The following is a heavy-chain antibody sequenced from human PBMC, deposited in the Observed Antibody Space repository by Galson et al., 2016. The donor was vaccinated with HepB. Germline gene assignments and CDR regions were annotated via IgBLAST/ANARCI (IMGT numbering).Heavy chain of an antibody. J-gene: IGHJ4*02. CDR1: GFIVSSHY. V-gene: IGHV3-53*01. Sequence: SLRLSCAASGFIVSSHYMNWVRQAPGKGLEWVSIIYSGGATYYADSVKGRFTISRDNPKNTVYLQMNSLRDEDTAGYYCARDPGRIAAAGPLDSWGQGTLVTVSS. D-gene: IGHD6-13*01. CDR2: IYSGGAT. CDR3: ARDPGRIAAAGPLDS.